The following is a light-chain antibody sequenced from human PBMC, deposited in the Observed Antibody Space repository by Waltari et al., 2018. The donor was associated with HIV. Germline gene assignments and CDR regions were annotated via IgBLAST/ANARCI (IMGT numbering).Light chain of an antibody. CDR1: QSIASN. V-gene: IGKV3-15*01. CDR2: AAS. CDR3: QQYNNWPIT. J-gene: IGKJ5*01. Sequence: EIVMPQSPATLSVSPGERATVSCRASQSIASNLAWYQQKPGQAPRLLIHAASTRATGIPARFSGRGSGTEFTLTISSLQSEDFAVYYCQQYNNWPITFGQGTRLEIK.